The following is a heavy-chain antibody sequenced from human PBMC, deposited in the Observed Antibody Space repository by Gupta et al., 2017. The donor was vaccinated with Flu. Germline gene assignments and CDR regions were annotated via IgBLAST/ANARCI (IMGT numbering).Heavy chain of an antibody. V-gene: IGHV3-23*01. CDR3: AKDGDSPEVWWPEQIYFDY. D-gene: IGHD1-14*01. Sequence: EVQLLQSGEGLVQPGRSLRLSCAASAFPFICAAMSWVRQAPGKGLGWVSASSGSGGSTYYADSVKGRFTISRDNSKNTLYPQMNSLRAEDTAVYYCAKDGDSPEVWWPEQIYFDYWGQGNLVTVSS. CDR1: AFPFICAA. J-gene: IGHJ4*02. CDR2: SSGSGGST.